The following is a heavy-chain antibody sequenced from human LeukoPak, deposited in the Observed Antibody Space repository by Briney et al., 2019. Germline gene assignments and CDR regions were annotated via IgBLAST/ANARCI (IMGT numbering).Heavy chain of an antibody. D-gene: IGHD3-3*02. CDR3: ARGPSPLGY. CDR1: GGPFSGYY. J-gene: IGHJ4*02. V-gene: IGHV4-34*01. Sequence: SETLSLTCAVYGGPFSGYYWSWIRQPPGKGLEWIGEINHSGSTNYNPSLKSRVTISVGTSKNQFSLKLSSVTAADTAVYYCARGPSPLGYWGQGTLVTVSS. CDR2: INHSGST.